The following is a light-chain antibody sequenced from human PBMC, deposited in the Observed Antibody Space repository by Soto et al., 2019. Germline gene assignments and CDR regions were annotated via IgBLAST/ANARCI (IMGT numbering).Light chain of an antibody. CDR2: DAS. J-gene: IGKJ4*01. CDR1: QDISNY. V-gene: IGKV1-33*01. Sequence: DIQITQSPSSLSGSVGDRVTITCQSSQDISNYLNWYQQKPGKAPKRLIYDASNLETGVPSRFSGSGSGTDFTFTISSLQPEDIATYYCQQYDNLPLTFGGGTKVDIK. CDR3: QQYDNLPLT.